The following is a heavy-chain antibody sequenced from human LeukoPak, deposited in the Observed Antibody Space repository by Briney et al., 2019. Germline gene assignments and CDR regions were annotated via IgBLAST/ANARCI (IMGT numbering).Heavy chain of an antibody. CDR3: ANPRGLYSNGWFDY. CDR2: ISGSGGST. CDR1: GFTFSSYA. J-gene: IGHJ4*02. D-gene: IGHD6-19*01. V-gene: IGHV3-23*01. Sequence: GGSLRLSCAASGFTFSSYAMSWVRQAPGKGLEWVSAISGSGGSTYYADSVKGRFTISRDNSKNTLYLQMNSLRAEDTAVYYCANPRGLYSNGWFDYWGQGTLVTVSS.